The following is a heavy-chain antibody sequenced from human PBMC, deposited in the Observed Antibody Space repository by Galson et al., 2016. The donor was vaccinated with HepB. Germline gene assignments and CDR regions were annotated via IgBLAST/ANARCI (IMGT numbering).Heavy chain of an antibody. V-gene: IGHV3-48*01. CDR1: GFIFSTYS. D-gene: IGHD3-9*01. Sequence: SLRLSCAASGFIFSTYSMSWVRQAPGKGLEWVSYISSSGGTIYYADSVKGRFTISRDNAKNSLFLQMDSLRAEDTAVYYCARLPGYYNGFDYWGQGTLVTVSS. CDR2: ISSSGGTI. J-gene: IGHJ4*02. CDR3: ARLPGYYNGFDY.